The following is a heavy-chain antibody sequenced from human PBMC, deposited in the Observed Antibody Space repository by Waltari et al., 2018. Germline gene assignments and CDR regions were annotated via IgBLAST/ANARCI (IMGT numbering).Heavy chain of an antibody. D-gene: IGHD3-3*01. V-gene: IGHV3-23*01. J-gene: IGHJ4*02. CDR2: ISGRGDRT. CDR1: GFNFSTYA. Sequence: EVQLLESGGDLIPPGGSLRLSCPASGFNFSTYAMSWVGQAPGKGLRLVSTISGRGDRTYYADSVKGRFTISRDNSKNTLYLQMNSLRAEDTAMYYCAKDRNAIFGDYWGQGTLVTVSS. CDR3: AKDRNAIFGDY.